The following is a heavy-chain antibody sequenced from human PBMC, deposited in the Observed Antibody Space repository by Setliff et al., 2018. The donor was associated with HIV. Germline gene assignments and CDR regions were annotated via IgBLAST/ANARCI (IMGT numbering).Heavy chain of an antibody. CDR3: ARGDYGSGSYYPYYFYYGMDV. D-gene: IGHD3-10*01. Sequence: GASVKVPCKASGYSFTSYGITWVRQAPGQGLEWMGWISAYNGDTNSAQKLQGRVTMTTDTSTNTAYMELRSLRSDDTAVYYCARGDYGSGSYYPYYFYYGMDVWGQGTTVTVSS. CDR2: ISAYNGDT. V-gene: IGHV1-18*01. CDR1: GYSFTSYG. J-gene: IGHJ6*02.